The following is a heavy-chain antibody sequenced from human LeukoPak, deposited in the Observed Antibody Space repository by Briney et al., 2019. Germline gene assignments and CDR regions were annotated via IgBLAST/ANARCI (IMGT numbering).Heavy chain of an antibody. CDR2: IDWDDDK. CDR3: ARISNYYDSSGRFDY. D-gene: IGHD3-22*01. V-gene: IGHV2-70*11. Sequence: SGPTLVSPTQTLTLTCTFSGFSLSTSGMCVSWIRQPPGKALEWLARIDWDDDKYYSTSLKTRLTISKDTSKNQVVLTMTNMDPVDTATYYCARISNYYDSSGRFDYWGQGTLVTVSS. J-gene: IGHJ4*02. CDR1: GFSLSTSGMC.